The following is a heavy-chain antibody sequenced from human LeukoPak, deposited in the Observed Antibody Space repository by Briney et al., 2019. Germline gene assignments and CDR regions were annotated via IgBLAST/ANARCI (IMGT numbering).Heavy chain of an antibody. CDR3: ARDYCSSTSCYDSYYYGMDV. J-gene: IGHJ6*02. CDR1: GGSISSGGYY. V-gene: IGHV4-31*03. CDR2: IYYSGST. D-gene: IGHD2-2*01. Sequence: SETLSLTCTVSGGSISSGGYYWSWIRQHPGKGLEWIGYIYYSGSTYYNPSLKSRVTISVDTSKNQFSLKLSSVTAADTAVYYCARDYCSSTSCYDSYYYGMDVWGQGTTVTVSS.